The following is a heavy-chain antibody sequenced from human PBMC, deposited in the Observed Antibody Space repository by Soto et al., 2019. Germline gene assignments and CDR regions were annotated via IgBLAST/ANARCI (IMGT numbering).Heavy chain of an antibody. CDR2: MSSDGSKI. J-gene: IGHJ4*02. Sequence: QVQLVESGGGAVQPGESLRLSCVASGCDFTYYAMHWVRQAPGKGLESVAVMSSDGSKIHHTDSVKGRFTISRDNSKNTLYLQMNSLSKEDTAVYFCAKDEGVGGTLGLLDYWGQGTLVSVSS. V-gene: IGHV3-30*18. D-gene: IGHD1-26*01. CDR3: AKDEGVGGTLGLLDY. CDR1: GCDFTYYA.